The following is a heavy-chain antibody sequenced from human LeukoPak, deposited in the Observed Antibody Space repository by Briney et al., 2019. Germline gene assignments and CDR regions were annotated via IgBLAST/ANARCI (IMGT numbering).Heavy chain of an antibody. CDR1: GFTVSSYA. CDR3: AKDSAPRGGLWYGFGLDY. J-gene: IGHJ4*02. Sequence: PGGSLRLSCAASGFTVSSYAMSWVRQAPGKGLEWVSAISGSGGSTYYADSVKGRFTISRDNSKNTLYLQMNSLRAEDTAVYYCAKDSAPRGGLWYGFGLDYWGQGTLVTVSS. CDR2: ISGSGGST. V-gene: IGHV3-23*01. D-gene: IGHD5-18*01.